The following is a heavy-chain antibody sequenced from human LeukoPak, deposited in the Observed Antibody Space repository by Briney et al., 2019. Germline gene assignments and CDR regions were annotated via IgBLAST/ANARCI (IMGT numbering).Heavy chain of an antibody. Sequence: GGSLRLSCAASGFTFSSYAMSWVRQAPGKGLEWVSAISGSGGSTYYADSVKGRFTISRDNSKNTLYLQMNSLRAEDTAVYYCAKDPRGLRAWSSSSSEPNDYWGQGTLVTVSS. V-gene: IGHV3-23*01. CDR2: ISGSGGST. D-gene: IGHD6-6*01. J-gene: IGHJ4*02. CDR1: GFTFSSYA. CDR3: AKDPRGLRAWSSSSSEPNDY.